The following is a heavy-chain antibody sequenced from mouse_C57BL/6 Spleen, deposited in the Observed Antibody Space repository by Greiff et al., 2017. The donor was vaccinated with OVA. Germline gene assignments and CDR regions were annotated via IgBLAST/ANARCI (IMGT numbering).Heavy chain of an antibody. J-gene: IGHJ1*03. Sequence: VQLQESGAELVRPGASVKLSCKASGYTFTDYYINWVKQRPGQGLEWIARIYPGSGNTYYNEKFKGKATLTAEKSSSTAYMQLSSLTSEDSAVYFCARGGYDYDGYWYFDVWGTGTTVTVSS. D-gene: IGHD2-4*01. CDR1: GYTFTDYY. V-gene: IGHV1-76*01. CDR3: ARGGYDYDGYWYFDV. CDR2: IYPGSGNT.